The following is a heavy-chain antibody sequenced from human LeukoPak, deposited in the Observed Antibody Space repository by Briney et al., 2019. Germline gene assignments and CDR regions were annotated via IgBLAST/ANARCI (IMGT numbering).Heavy chain of an antibody. CDR3: AKRGVVIRVILVGFHKEAYYFDS. D-gene: IGHD3-10*01. CDR2: ISGSGGST. J-gene: IGHJ4*02. CDR1: GITLSNYG. Sequence: GGSLRLSCAVSGITLSNYGMSWVRQAPGKGLEWVAGISGSGGSTYYADSVKGRFTISRDNPKNTLYLQMNSLRAEDTAVYFCAKRGVVIRVILVGFHKEAYYFDSWGQGALVTVSS. V-gene: IGHV3-23*01.